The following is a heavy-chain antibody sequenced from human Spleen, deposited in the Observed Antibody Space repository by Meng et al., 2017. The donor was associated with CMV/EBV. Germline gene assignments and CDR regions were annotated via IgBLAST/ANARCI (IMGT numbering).Heavy chain of an antibody. Sequence: SETLSLTCAVSGGSFSGYYWSWIRQPPGGGLEWIGEINHSGSTNYNPSLKSRVTISVDASKNQFSLKLSYVTAADTAVDYCARDSSGWYDGYFDSWGQGTLVTVSS. CDR1: GGSFSGYY. CDR2: INHSGST. V-gene: IGHV4-34*01. CDR3: ARDSSGWYDGYFDS. J-gene: IGHJ4*02. D-gene: IGHD6-19*01.